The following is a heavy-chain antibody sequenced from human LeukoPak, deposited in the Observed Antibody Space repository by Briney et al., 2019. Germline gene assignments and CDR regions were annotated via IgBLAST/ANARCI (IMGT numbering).Heavy chain of an antibody. CDR2: IYSGGST. CDR3: ARALNYGSGAIDY. Sequence: GGSLRLSCAASGFTVSSNYMSWVRQAPGKGLEWVSVIYSGGSTYYADSVKGRFTISRDNSKNTLYLQMNSLRAEDTAMYYCARALNYGSGAIDYWGQGTLVTVSS. D-gene: IGHD3-10*01. V-gene: IGHV3-53*01. J-gene: IGHJ4*02. CDR1: GFTVSSNY.